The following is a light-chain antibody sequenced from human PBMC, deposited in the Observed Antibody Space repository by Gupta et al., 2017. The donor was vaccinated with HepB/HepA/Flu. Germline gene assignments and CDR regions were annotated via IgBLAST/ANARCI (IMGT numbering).Light chain of an antibody. CDR3: SSYSNSANWV. J-gene: IGLJ3*02. Sequence: QSALTQPASPSGSPGQSITISCTGTYSDVGSYNLVTWYQQHPGKATQLLIYDVTYRPSGISNRFSGSKAGNTASLTISGLQAEDEADYYCSSYSNSANWVFGGGTKLT. V-gene: IGLV2-14*02. CDR2: DVT. CDR1: YSDVGSYNL.